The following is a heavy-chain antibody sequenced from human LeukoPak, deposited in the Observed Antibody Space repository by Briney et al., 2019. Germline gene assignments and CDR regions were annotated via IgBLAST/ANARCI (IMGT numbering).Heavy chain of an antibody. CDR3: ARPAYRQQLVRGWFDP. CDR1: EYTFTRHY. CDR2: INPNSGGT. D-gene: IGHD6-13*01. J-gene: IGHJ5*02. Sequence: ASVTVSCKAPEYTFTRHYMHWVRQAPGQGLEWMGWINPNSGGTNYAQKFQGRVTMTRDTSISTAYMELSRLRSDDTAVYYCARPAYRQQLVRGWFDPWGQGTLVTVSS. V-gene: IGHV1-2*02.